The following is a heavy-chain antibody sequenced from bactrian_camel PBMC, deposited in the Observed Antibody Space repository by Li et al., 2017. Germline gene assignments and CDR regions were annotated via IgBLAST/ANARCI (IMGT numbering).Heavy chain of an antibody. CDR2: IDSDGTT. V-gene: IGHV3S26*01. CDR3: AARRPPAWWELDLVRQYEY. Sequence: VQLVESGGGSVQAGGSLTLSCAASRYTRSTYCMNWFRRAPGKKREGVAAIDSDGTTSYAVSVKGRFTISQDKAKNTLYLQMNSLKPEDTAMYYCAARRPPAWWELDLVRQYEYWGQGTQVTVS. D-gene: IGHD7*01. CDR1: RYTRSTYC. J-gene: IGHJ4*01.